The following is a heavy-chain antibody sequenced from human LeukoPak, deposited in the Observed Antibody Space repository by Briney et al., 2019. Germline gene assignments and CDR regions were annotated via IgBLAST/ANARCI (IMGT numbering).Heavy chain of an antibody. D-gene: IGHD6-19*01. CDR2: ISGSGGST. CDR3: AKDTSSGWYVGWFDP. CDR1: GFTFSSYA. J-gene: IGHJ5*02. Sequence: GGSLRLSCAASGFTFSSYAMSWVRQAPGKGLEWVSAISGSGGSTYYADSVKGRFTISRDNSKNTLYPQMNSLRAEDTAVYYCAKDTSSGWYVGWFDPWGQGTLVTVSS. V-gene: IGHV3-23*01.